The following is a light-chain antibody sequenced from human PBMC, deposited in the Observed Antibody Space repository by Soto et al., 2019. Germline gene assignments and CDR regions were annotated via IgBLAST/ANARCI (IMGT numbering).Light chain of an antibody. J-gene: IGKJ3*01. CDR3: QQYGGSPFT. CDR1: QSVINNY. V-gene: IGKV3-20*01. CDR2: GAS. Sequence: EIVLIPSPGTPSLSPGERVTLSCRASQSVINNYLGWYQQKPGQAPRLLIYGASSRATGIPDRFSGSGSGTDFTLTISRLEPEDFAVYYCQQYGGSPFTFGPGTKVDIK.